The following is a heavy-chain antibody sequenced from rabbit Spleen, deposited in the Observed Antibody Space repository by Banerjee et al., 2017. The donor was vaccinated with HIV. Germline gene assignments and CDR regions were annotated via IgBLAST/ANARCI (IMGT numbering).Heavy chain of an antibody. J-gene: IGHJ3*01. CDR3: ARSTYGYADYGDLYYAAMDL. V-gene: IGHV1S45*01. CDR1: GFSFSNKAV. CDR2: IGSGSTGNT. Sequence: QEQLVEYGGDLVQPEGSLTLTCKASGFSFSNKAVMCWVRQAPGKGLEWIGCIGSGSTGNTYYASWAKGRFTISKTSSTTMTLQMTSLTAADTATYFCARSTYGYADYGDLYYAAMDLWGQGTLVTVS. D-gene: IGHD6-1*01.